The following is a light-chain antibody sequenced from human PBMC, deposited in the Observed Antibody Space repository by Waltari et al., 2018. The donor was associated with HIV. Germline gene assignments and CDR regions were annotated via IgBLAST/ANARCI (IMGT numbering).Light chain of an antibody. CDR3: QQSHSTPRT. J-gene: IGKJ4*02. V-gene: IGKV1-39*01. CDR2: AAS. CDR1: QSISSY. Sequence: IQLTHSPSSLSVSVGDRVTITCRASQSISSYLNWYQQKARKAPNLLIYAASSLQSGVPSRFSGSGSGTEYTLTISSLQPEDFATYYCQQSHSTPRTFGEGTKVEIK.